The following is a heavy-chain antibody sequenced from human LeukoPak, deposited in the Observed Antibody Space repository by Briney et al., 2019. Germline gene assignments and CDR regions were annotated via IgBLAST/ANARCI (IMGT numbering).Heavy chain of an antibody. V-gene: IGHV3-7*01. J-gene: IGHJ4*02. CDR3: ATLVATTQFDY. CDR1: GITLSNYW. D-gene: IGHD5-12*01. CDR2: IRQDGSEK. Sequence: PGGSLRLSCAASGITLSNYWMSWVRQAPGKGLEWVANIRQDGSEKYYVDSVKGRFTISRDNAKNSLYLQMNSLRVEDMAVYYCATLVATTQFDYWGQGTLVTVSS.